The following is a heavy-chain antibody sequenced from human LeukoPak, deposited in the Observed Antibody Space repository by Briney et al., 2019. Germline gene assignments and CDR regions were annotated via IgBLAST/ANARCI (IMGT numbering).Heavy chain of an antibody. Sequence: GSSVKVSCKASGGTFSSYAISWVRQAPGQGLEWMGGIIPIFGTANYAQKFQGRVTITADESTSTAYMELSSPRSEDTAVYYCAREVAAAGYYFDYWGQGTLVTVSS. CDR2: IIPIFGTA. J-gene: IGHJ4*02. CDR3: AREVAAAGYYFDY. D-gene: IGHD6-13*01. CDR1: GGTFSSYA. V-gene: IGHV1-69*01.